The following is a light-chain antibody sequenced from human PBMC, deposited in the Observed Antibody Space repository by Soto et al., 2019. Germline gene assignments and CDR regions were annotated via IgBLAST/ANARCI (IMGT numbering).Light chain of an antibody. CDR2: DAS. CDR3: QQYDTSPT. CDR1: QSVSSSY. J-gene: IGKJ1*01. Sequence: IVLTQSPGTLSLSPGERATLSCRASQSVSSSYLAWYQQKPGQAPRVLIYDASSRATGIPDRFSGSGSGTDFTLTISRLEPEEFAVYFCQQYDTSPTFGQGTKV. V-gene: IGKV3-20*01.